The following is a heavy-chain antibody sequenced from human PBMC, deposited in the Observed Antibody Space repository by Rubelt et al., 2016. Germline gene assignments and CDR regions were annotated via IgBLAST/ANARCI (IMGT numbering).Heavy chain of an antibody. CDR2: ISYSGST. CDR3: AYSSGYYDEYFQH. D-gene: IGHD3-22*01. J-gene: IGHJ1*01. V-gene: IGHV4-39*07. Sequence: QLQLQESGPGLVKPSETLSLTCTVSGGSISSSGYYWGWIRQPPGKGLEWIATISYSGSTYYSPSLNSRVTMSVDTSKNQFSRKLSFVTAAETAVYYCAYSSGYYDEYFQHWGQGTLVTVSS. CDR1: GGSISSSGYY.